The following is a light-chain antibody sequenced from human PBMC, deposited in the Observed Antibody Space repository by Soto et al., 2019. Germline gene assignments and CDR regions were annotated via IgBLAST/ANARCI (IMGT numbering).Light chain of an antibody. V-gene: IGKV1-39*01. Sequence: DIQMTQSPSSLSASVGDRVTITCRASHSINNFLNWYQQNQGKAPKLLIYAASSLHSGVPARFSGSGSGTDFTLTISRLQPEDFAIYYCQQSYSTPRTFGQGTKVEIQ. J-gene: IGKJ1*01. CDR2: AAS. CDR1: HSINNF. CDR3: QQSYSTPRT.